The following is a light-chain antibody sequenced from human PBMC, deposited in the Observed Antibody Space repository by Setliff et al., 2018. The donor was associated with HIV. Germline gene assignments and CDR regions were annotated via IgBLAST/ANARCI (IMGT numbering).Light chain of an antibody. V-gene: IGLV2-14*01. CDR2: DVS. CDR1: SSDVGGYNY. CDR3: SSYTSSSTPL. J-gene: IGLJ3*02. Sequence: QSVLTQPASVSGSPGQSITISCTGTSSDVGGYNYVSWYQQHPGKAPKLMIYDVSNRPSGVSNRFSGSKSGNTASLTISGLQAEDGADYYCSSYTSSSTPLFGGGTKVTVL.